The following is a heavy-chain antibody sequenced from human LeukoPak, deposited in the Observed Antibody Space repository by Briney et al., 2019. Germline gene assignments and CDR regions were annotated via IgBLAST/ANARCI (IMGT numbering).Heavy chain of an antibody. D-gene: IGHD1-26*01. CDR3: ARVGGRDLAFDY. V-gene: IGHV3-21*01. CDR2: ISSGSSYI. J-gene: IGHJ4*02. Sequence: GGSLRLSCAASGFTFSSYSMNWVRQAPGKGLEWVSSISSGSSYIYYADSVKGRFTISRDNAKNSLYLQMNSLRAEDTAVYYCARVGGRDLAFDYWGQGTLVTVS. CDR1: GFTFSSYS.